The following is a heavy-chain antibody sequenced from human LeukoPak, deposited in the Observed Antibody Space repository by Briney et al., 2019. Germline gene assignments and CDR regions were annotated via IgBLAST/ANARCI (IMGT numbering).Heavy chain of an antibody. CDR1: GFTFSSYA. D-gene: IGHD6-19*01. J-gene: IGHJ4*02. V-gene: IGHV3-23*01. Sequence: GGSLRLSCAASGFTFSSYAMSWVRQAPGKGLEWVSAISGSGGSTYYADSVKGRFTISRDNSKNTLYLQMNSLRAEDTAVYDCAKGSVAGQYYFDYWGQGTLVTVSS. CDR2: ISGSGGST. CDR3: AKGSVAGQYYFDY.